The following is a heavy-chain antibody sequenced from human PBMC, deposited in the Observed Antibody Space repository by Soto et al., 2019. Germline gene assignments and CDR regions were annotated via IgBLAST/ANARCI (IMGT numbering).Heavy chain of an antibody. J-gene: IGHJ4*02. Sequence: QVQMVQSGAEVKKPGSSARVSCKVSGGTFSRHSISWVRQAPGQGLEWMGGIIPIFDATQYAQKFQGRLTITAHESTTTFHMDLSGLRPEDTAIYHCARDLTSVRGSWGQGTLVTVS. CDR3: ARDLTSVRGS. D-gene: IGHD3-10*01. V-gene: IGHV1-69*01. CDR2: IIPIFDAT. CDR1: GGTFSRHS.